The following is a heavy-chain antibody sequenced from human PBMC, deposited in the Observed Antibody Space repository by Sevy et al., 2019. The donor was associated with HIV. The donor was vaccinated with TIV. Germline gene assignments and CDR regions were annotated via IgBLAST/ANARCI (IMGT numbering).Heavy chain of an antibody. CDR2: IAYDESTK. J-gene: IGHJ5*02. CDR3: ARQGSSWTFDP. Sequence: GGSLRLSCAASGFDFSSYPMHWVRQAPGKGLEWVSVIAYDESTKYYGESVRGRFTISRDNSKNTLYLQMNSLREEDTGVYYCARQGSSWTFDPWGQGTLVTVSS. V-gene: IGHV3-30-3*01. CDR1: GFDFSSYP. D-gene: IGHD6-13*01.